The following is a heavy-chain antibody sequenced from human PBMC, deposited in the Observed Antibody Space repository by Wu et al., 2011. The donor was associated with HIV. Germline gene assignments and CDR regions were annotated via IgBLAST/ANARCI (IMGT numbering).Heavy chain of an antibody. J-gene: IGHJ3*02. CDR1: GGTFSSYE. Sequence: QVQLVQSGAEVKKPGSSVKVSCEASGGTFSSYEISWVRQAPGEGLEWMGRIIPIFGTAKYAQKFQGRVTITADKSTSTAYMELSSLRSEDTAVYYCAVPRDYLWGTYRPNDGFDILGPRDNGHRLF. V-gene: IGHV1-69*06. CDR3: AVPRDYLWGTYRPNDGFDI. CDR2: IIPIFGTA. D-gene: IGHD3-16*02.